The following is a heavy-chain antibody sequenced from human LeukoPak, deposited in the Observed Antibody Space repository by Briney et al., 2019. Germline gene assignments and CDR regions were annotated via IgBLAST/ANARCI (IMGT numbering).Heavy chain of an antibody. CDR2: IYYSGST. Sequence: SETLSLTCTVSGGSISSSSYYWGWIRQPPGKGLEWIGSIYYSGSTYYNPSLKSRVTISVDTSKNQFSLKLSSVTAADTAVYYCARGPILAAAGTSWFDPWGQGTLVTVSS. D-gene: IGHD6-13*01. CDR1: GGSISSSSYY. V-gene: IGHV4-39*07. J-gene: IGHJ5*02. CDR3: ARGPILAAAGTSWFDP.